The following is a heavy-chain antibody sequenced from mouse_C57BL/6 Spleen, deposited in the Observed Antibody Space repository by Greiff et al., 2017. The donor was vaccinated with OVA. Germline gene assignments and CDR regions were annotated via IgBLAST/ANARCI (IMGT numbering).Heavy chain of an antibody. CDR1: GFTFSSSA. V-gene: IGHV5-4*03. Sequence: EVKLVEPGGGLVMPGGSLKLSCAASGFTFSSSALSWVRPTPGQRLEWVATISAGGSYTSYPDNVKGRFTFSRDNAKNNLYLQLSHLKSEDTAMYYCARGNIRRNLVAYWGQGTRVTVSA. J-gene: IGHJ3*01. CDR3: ARGNIRRNLVAY. CDR2: ISAGGSYT. D-gene: IGHD2-12*01.